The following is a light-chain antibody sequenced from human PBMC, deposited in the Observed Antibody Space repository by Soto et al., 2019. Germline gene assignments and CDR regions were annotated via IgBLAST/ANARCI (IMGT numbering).Light chain of an antibody. J-gene: IGLJ1*01. CDR2: DNN. Sequence: QSVVMQPPSVSAAPGQEVTISCSGSSSNVGHNSVSWYQQLPGTAPKLLIYDNNKRPSGIPARFSGSKSGTSATLGITGLQTGDEADYYCGAWDDSLTVYVFGSGTKV. V-gene: IGLV1-51*01. CDR3: GAWDDSLTVYV. CDR1: SSNVGHNS.